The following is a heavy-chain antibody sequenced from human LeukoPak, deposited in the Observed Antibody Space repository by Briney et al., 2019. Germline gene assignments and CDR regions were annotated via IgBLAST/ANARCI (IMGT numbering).Heavy chain of an antibody. CDR3: ARAGSSYVEAAY. D-gene: IGHD3-16*01. CDR1: RFTLSTYW. Sequence: GGSLRLSCAASRFTLSTYWMSWVRQAPGKGLEWVAHIKQDGSQEYYVDSVKGRFTISRDSAKNSLYLQMNGLRAEDTAVYYCARAGSSYVEAAYWGLGTLVTVSS. V-gene: IGHV3-7*01. CDR2: IKQDGSQE. J-gene: IGHJ4*02.